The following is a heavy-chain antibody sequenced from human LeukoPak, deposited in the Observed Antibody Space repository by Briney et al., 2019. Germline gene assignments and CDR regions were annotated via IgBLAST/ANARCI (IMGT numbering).Heavy chain of an antibody. J-gene: IGHJ6*02. Sequence: GGSLRLSCAASGFTFSSYSMNWVRQAPGKGLEWVSSISSSSSYIYYADSVKGRFTISRDNAKNSLYLQMNSLRAEDTAVYYCARDEGCSSTSCYYYYYYGMDVWGQETTVTVSS. CDR3: ARDEGCSSTSCYYYYYYGMDV. CDR2: ISSSSSYI. D-gene: IGHD2-2*01. CDR1: GFTFSSYS. V-gene: IGHV3-21*01.